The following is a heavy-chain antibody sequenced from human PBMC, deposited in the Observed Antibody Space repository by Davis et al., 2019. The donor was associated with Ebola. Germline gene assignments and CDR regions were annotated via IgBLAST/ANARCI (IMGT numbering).Heavy chain of an antibody. Sequence: PGGSLRLSCAASGFTFNSYWMHWVRQTPGKGPVWVSRINNDETKEDYADSVKGRFTISRDNAKSTLYLQMNSLRAEDTAVYYCAKDNPPYYDFWSGYLDYWGQGTLVTVSS. CDR1: GFTFNSYW. CDR2: INNDETKE. D-gene: IGHD3-3*01. CDR3: AKDNPPYYDFWSGYLDY. V-gene: IGHV3-74*01. J-gene: IGHJ4*02.